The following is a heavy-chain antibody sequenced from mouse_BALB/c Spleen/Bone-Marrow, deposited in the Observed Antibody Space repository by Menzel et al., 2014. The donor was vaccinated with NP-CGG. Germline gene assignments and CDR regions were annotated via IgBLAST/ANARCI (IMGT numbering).Heavy chain of an antibody. V-gene: IGHV4-1*02. CDR1: GFDFSRYW. J-gene: IGHJ3*01. CDR3: ARLGYYGGFAY. Sequence: EVQRVESGGGLVQPGGSLKLSCAASGFDFSRYWMSWVRQAPGKGLEWIGEMNPDSSTINYTPSLKDKFIISRDNAKNTLYLQMSKVRSEDTALYYCARLGYYGGFAYWGQGTLVTVSA. D-gene: IGHD2-3*01. CDR2: MNPDSSTI.